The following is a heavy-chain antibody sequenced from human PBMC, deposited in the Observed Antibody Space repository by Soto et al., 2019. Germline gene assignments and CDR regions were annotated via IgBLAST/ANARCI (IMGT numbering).Heavy chain of an antibody. CDR2: IDTDGSRK. D-gene: IGHD4-17*01. V-gene: IGHV3-7*03. CDR3: GRVPLDGNYANGVDV. CDR1: GFNFNTYW. Sequence: EVQLVESGGGLVQPGGSPRLSCAASGFNFNTYWMYWVRQAPGKGLEWVANIDTDGSRKNYVDSVKGRFIISRDNAKNSLFLQMNSLRADDTAVYYCGRVPLDGNYANGVDVWGQGTTVTVSS. J-gene: IGHJ6*02.